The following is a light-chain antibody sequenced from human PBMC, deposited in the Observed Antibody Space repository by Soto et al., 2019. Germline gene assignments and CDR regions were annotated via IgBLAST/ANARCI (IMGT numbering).Light chain of an antibody. CDR1: SSHVGGYNY. J-gene: IGLJ3*02. Sequence: QSALTQPRSVSGSPGQSVTISCTGASSHVGGYNYVSWYQQHPGKAPKLIIYDVSKRPSGVPDRFSGSKSGNTASLTISGLQAEDEADYYCCSYAGSYSVVFGGGTKLTVL. CDR3: CSYAGSYSVV. V-gene: IGLV2-11*01. CDR2: DVS.